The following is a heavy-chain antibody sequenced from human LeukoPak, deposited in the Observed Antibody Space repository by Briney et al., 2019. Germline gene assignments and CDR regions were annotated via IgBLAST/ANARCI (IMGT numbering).Heavy chain of an antibody. CDR2: INPNSGGT. V-gene: IGHV1-2*02. J-gene: IGHJ5*02. CDR1: GYTFTGSY. Sequence: ASVKVSCKASGYTFTGSYMHWVRQAPGQGLERMGWINPNSGGTNYAQKFQGRVTMTWDTSISTAYMELSSLRSDDTAVYYCTSDTYYYDSTGLGHWFDPWGQGTLVTVSS. CDR3: TSDTYYYDSTGLGHWFDP. D-gene: IGHD3-22*01.